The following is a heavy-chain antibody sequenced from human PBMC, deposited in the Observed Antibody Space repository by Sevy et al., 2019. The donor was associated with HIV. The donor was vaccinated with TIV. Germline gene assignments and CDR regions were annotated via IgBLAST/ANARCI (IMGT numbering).Heavy chain of an antibody. CDR1: GFTFSKYG. CDR3: ARGGDFNDRSAKRDFDY. V-gene: IGHV3-33*01. CDR2: IWNDGSNE. Sequence: GGSLRLSCAASGFTFSKYGMHWVRQAPGKGLEWVAVIWNDGSNEYYADSVKGRFTISRDNSKNTLYLQMNSLRVEDTAVYFCARGGDFNDRSAKRDFDYWGQGTLVTVSS. D-gene: IGHD3-22*01. J-gene: IGHJ4*02.